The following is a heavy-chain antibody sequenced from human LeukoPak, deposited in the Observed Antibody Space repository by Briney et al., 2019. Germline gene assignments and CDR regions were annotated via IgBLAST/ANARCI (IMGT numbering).Heavy chain of an antibody. CDR3: ARELELLGFDY. D-gene: IGHD1-7*01. CDR2: INPDSGGT. V-gene: IGHV1-2*02. J-gene: IGHJ4*02. CDR1: GYTFTGYY. Sequence: ASVKVSCKASGYTFTGYYMHWVRQAPGQGLEWMGWINPDSGGTNYAQKFQGRVTMTRDTSISTAYMELSGLRSDDTAVYYCARELELLGFDYWGQGFLVAVSS.